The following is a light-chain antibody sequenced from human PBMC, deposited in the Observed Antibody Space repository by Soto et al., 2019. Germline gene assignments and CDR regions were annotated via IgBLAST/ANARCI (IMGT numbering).Light chain of an antibody. V-gene: IGKV3-15*01. CDR2: GAS. J-gene: IGKJ1*01. Sequence: EIVMTQSPATLSVSPGERATLSCRASQSVSSNLAWYQQKPGQAPRLLIYGASTRATGIPARFSGSGSGTEFTLTISSLRSEDFAVYYCQQYNNWPRTFGQGTKVDSK. CDR3: QQYNNWPRT. CDR1: QSVSSN.